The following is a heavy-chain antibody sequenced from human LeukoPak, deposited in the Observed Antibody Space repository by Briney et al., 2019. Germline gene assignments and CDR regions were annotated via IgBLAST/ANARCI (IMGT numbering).Heavy chain of an antibody. CDR3: AATYCSGGSCPNFDY. D-gene: IGHD2-15*01. CDR2: INHSGST. CDR1: GGSISSGGYY. V-gene: IGHV4-39*07. J-gene: IGHJ4*02. Sequence: SETLSLTCTVSGGSISSGGYYWSWIRQPPGKGLEWIGEINHSGSTNYNPSLKSRVTISVDTSKNQFSLKLSSVTAADTAVYYCAATYCSGGSCPNFDYWGQGTLVTVSS.